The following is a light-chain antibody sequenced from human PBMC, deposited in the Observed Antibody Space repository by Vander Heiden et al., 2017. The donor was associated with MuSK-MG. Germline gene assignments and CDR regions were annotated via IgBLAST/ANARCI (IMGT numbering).Light chain of an antibody. V-gene: IGKV1-39*01. CDR2: AAS. CDR1: QSISSY. Sequence: DIQMTQSPSSLSASVGDRVTITCRASQSISSYLNWYQQKPGKAPKLLIYAASSLQSGVPSRLSGSGSGTDFTLTISTRQPEDFATYYCQQRYSTPPRTLAKGTKVKIK. CDR3: QQRYSTPPRT. J-gene: IGKJ1*01.